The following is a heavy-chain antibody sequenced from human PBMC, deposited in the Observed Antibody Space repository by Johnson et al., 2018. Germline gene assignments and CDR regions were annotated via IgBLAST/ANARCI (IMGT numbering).Heavy chain of an antibody. CDR3: ARGNVLLWFGESLDAFDI. Sequence: EVQLVESGGGLIQPGGSLRLSCAASGFTVSSNYMSWVRQAPGKGLEWVSIIYSGGSTYYADSVKGRFTISRDTSKNTLYLQMNSLRAGDTAVYYCARGNVLLWFGESLDAFDIWGQGTMVTVSS. CDR1: GFTVSSNY. CDR2: IYSGGST. D-gene: IGHD3-10*01. V-gene: IGHV3-53*01. J-gene: IGHJ3*02.